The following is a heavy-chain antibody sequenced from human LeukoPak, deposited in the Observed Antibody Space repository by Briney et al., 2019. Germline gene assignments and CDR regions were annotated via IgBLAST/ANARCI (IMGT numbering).Heavy chain of an antibody. V-gene: IGHV4-39*01. CDR2: IYYSGST. CDR3: ASEPYGSGSFLGAFDI. CDR1: DDSIRSSAYY. J-gene: IGHJ3*02. Sequence: SETLSLTCAISDDSIRSSAYYWGWIRQPPGKGLEWIGSIYYSGSTYYNPSLKSRVTISIDTSKNQFSLKLSSVTAADTAVYYCASEPYGSGSFLGAFDIWGQGTMVSVSS. D-gene: IGHD3-10*01.